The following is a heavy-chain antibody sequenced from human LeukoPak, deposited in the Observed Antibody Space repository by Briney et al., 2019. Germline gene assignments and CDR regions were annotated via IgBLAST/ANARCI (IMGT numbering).Heavy chain of an antibody. Sequence: PGGSLRLSWAASGFTFSSYAMSWVRQAPGKGLEWVSAISGSGGSTYYADSVKGRFTISRDNSKNPLYLQMNSLIAEDTAVYYCAKRNTGALRRGYFDYWGQGTLVTVSS. CDR2: ISGSGGST. V-gene: IGHV3-23*01. CDR3: AKRNTGALRRGYFDY. CDR1: GFTFSSYA. D-gene: IGHD4-17*01. J-gene: IGHJ4*02.